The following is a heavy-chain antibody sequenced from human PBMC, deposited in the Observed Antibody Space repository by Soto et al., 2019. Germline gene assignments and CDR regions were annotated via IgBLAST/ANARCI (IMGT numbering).Heavy chain of an antibody. D-gene: IGHD2-15*01. V-gene: IGHV1-46*01. Sequence: ASVKVSCKASGYTFTSYSMHWVRQAPGQGLEWMGIINPSSGRTSYAQNFQGRVTMTSDTSTSIVYMEMSSLKSEDTAVYYCARDHNFGFILYDMDVWGQVTKVTVSS. CDR2: INPSSGRT. J-gene: IGHJ6*02. CDR1: GYTFTSYS. CDR3: ARDHNFGFILYDMDV.